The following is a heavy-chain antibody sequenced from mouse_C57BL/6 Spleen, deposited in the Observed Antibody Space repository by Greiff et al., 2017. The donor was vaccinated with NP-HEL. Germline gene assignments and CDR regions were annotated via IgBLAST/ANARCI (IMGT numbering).Heavy chain of an antibody. Sequence: VKLQQPGTELVKPGASVKLSCKASGYTFTSYWMHWVKQRPGQGLEWIGNINPSNGGTNYNEKFKSKATLTVDKSSSTAYMQLSSLTSEDSAVYYCAREEGDYDEGAWFAYWGQGTLVTVSA. CDR2: INPSNGGT. CDR1: GYTFTSYW. V-gene: IGHV1-53*01. CDR3: AREEGDYDEGAWFAY. D-gene: IGHD2-4*01. J-gene: IGHJ3*01.